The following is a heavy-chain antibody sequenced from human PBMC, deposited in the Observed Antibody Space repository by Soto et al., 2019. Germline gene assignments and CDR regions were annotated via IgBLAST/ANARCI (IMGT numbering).Heavy chain of an antibody. J-gene: IGHJ4*01. CDR3: VRKYPGTRPFDY. V-gene: IGHV3-23*01. D-gene: IGHD2-2*01. CDR1: GFTFNSYA. Sequence: GGSLRLSCAASGFTFNSYAMDWVRQAPGKGLAWVSAIGTDGNTYYANSVKGRFTISRDNSRTTLYLQMNSLRVEDTALYYCVRKYPGTRPFDYWGQGTLVTVSS. CDR2: IGTDGNT.